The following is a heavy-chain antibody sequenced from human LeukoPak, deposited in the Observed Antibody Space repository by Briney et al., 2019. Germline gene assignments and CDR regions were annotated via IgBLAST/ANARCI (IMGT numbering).Heavy chain of an antibody. CDR3: ARDGLDYGDYGIDY. J-gene: IGHJ4*02. V-gene: IGHV3-30*04. CDR1: GFTFSSYA. CDR2: ISYGGSNK. Sequence: GGSLRLSCAASGFTFSSYAMHWVRQAPGKGLEWVAVISYGGSNKYYADSVKGRFTISRDNSKNTLYLQMNSLRAEDTAVYYCARDGLDYGDYGIDYWGQGTLVTVSS. D-gene: IGHD4-17*01.